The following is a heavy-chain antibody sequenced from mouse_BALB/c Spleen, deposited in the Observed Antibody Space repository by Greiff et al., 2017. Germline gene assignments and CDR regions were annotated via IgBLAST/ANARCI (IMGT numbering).Heavy chain of an antibody. CDR2: IDPANGNT. CDR3: ARWYRYEFDY. Sequence: VQLQQSGAELVKPGASVKLSCTASGFNIKDSYMHWVKQRPEQGLEWIGRIDPANGNTKYDPKFQGKATIAADTSSNTAYLQLSSLTSEDTAVYYCARWYRYEFDYWGQGTTLTVSS. D-gene: IGHD2-14*01. V-gene: IGHV14-3*02. J-gene: IGHJ2*01. CDR1: GFNIKDSY.